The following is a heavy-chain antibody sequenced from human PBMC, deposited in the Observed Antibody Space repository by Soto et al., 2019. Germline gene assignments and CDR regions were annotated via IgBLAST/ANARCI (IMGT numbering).Heavy chain of an antibody. J-gene: IGHJ4*02. Sequence: PGESLKISCAASGFTYSSYGMHWVRQAPGKGQEWVAGISYDGSNKYYADSVKGRFTISRDNSKNTLYLQMNSLRAEDTAVYYCSKEHYYDSSGSYYFDYWGQGTLVTVSS. CDR1: GFTYSSYG. CDR2: ISYDGSNK. V-gene: IGHV3-30*18. CDR3: SKEHYYDSSGSYYFDY. D-gene: IGHD3-22*01.